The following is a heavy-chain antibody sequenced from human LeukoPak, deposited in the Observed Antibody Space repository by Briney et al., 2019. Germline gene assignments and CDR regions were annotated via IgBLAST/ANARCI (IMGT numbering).Heavy chain of an antibody. J-gene: IGHJ4*02. CDR2: ISLRVLT. CDR1: GGSIRGTNW. V-gene: IGHV4-4*02. Sequence: SGTLSFTCSVSGGSIRGTNWWSWVRQPPGQGLEWIGEISLRVLTNYNPTLRSRLTMSLDQPKNQDSPNLPPVTPADTSVYYCSRESGPFSPFGFWGQGTLVSVHS. D-gene: IGHD1-26*01. CDR3: SRESGPFSPFGF.